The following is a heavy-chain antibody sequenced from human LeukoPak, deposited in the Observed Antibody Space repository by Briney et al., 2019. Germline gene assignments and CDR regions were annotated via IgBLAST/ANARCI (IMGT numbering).Heavy chain of an antibody. Sequence: GGSLRLSCVASGFTFSSYSMNWVRQAPGRELDGVSSISSSSSYIYCADSVKGRFTISRDNAKNSLYLRMNSLRAEDTAVYYCARDSGEWELLYDAFDIWGQGTMVTVSS. D-gene: IGHD1-26*01. J-gene: IGHJ3*02. V-gene: IGHV3-21*01. CDR2: ISSSSSYI. CDR3: ARDSGEWELLYDAFDI. CDR1: GFTFSSYS.